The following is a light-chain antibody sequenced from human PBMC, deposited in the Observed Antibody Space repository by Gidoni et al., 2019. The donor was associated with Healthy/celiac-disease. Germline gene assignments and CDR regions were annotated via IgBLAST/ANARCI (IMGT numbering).Light chain of an antibody. Sequence: DIVFTQSPATLSLSPGERATLPCRARQSVSIYLACYQQKPVQAPSLLIYDAANRATGIPARFRGSGSGTDFTLTISSLEPEDFAVYYCQQRSNWPPMYTFXQXTKLEIK. V-gene: IGKV3-11*01. CDR2: DAA. CDR3: QQRSNWPPMYT. CDR1: QSVSIY. J-gene: IGKJ2*01.